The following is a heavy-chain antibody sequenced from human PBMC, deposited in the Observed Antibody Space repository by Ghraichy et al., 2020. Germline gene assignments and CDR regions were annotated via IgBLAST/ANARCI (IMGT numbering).Heavy chain of an antibody. CDR1: GFTFSSYA. CDR2: ISGSGGST. J-gene: IGHJ6*02. V-gene: IGHV3-23*01. D-gene: IGHD6-6*01. Sequence: GEALNISCAASGFTFSSYAMSWVRQAPGKGLEWVSAISGSGGSTYYADSVKGRFTISRDNSKNTLYLQMNSLRAEDTAVYYCATSLVYTGSYYYYGMDVWGQGTTVTVSS. CDR3: ATSLVYTGSYYYYGMDV.